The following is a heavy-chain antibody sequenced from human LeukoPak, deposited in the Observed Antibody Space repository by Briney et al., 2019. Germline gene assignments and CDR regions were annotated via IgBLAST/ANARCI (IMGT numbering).Heavy chain of an antibody. D-gene: IGHD3-22*01. CDR3: ARDYGRYYYDSSGYFWYFDY. V-gene: IGHV3-7*01. CDR1: GFTFRSHW. J-gene: IGHJ4*02. Sequence: GGSLRLSCEGSGFTFRSHWMSWVRQAPGKGLEWVANIHQYGGEKYYVDSVRGRFSISRDNAKNSLYLEMNSLRAEDTAVYYCARDYGRYYYDSSGYFWYFDYWGQGTLVTVSS. CDR2: IHQYGGEK.